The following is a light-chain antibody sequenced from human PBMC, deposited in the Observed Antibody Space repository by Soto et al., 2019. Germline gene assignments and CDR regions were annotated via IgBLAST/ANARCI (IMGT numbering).Light chain of an antibody. Sequence: QSVLTQPPSVSGAPGQTVTISCTGSSSNIGAGYDVHWYQQLPGTAPKLLISGNSNRPSGVPDRFSGSKSGTSASLAITGLQAEDEADYYCQSYDSSLSVVVFGGGTKLTVL. V-gene: IGLV1-40*01. J-gene: IGLJ2*01. CDR2: GNS. CDR3: QSYDSSLSVVV. CDR1: SSNIGAGYD.